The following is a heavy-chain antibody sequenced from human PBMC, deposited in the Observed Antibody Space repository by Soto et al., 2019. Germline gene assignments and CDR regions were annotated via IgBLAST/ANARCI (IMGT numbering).Heavy chain of an antibody. Sequence: ETLSLTCTASGGSITSSSHFWVWVRQPPGKGLEWIGTIYFTGNTYYTPSLKSRLTMSIDTSKNEFSLRLNSVTAADTAVYYCAGQTFTIAAASYGRSNWFDPWGPGTLVTVSS. CDR2: IYFTGNT. J-gene: IGHJ5*02. CDR3: AGQTFTIAAASYGRSNWFDP. V-gene: IGHV4-39*01. D-gene: IGHD6-25*01. CDR1: GGSITSSSHF.